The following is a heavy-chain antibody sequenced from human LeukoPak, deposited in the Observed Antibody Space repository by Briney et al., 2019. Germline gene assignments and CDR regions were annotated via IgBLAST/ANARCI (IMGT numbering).Heavy chain of an antibody. CDR3: ADRRPPAPAGKDWFDP. CDR1: GFSLTTSGVG. D-gene: IGHD6-13*01. Sequence: VSGPTLVKPTQTLTLTCTFSGFSLTTSGVGVGWFRQPPGKALEWLAIIYSDGREFYSPSLNSRLTITEDTSNNQVVLTMTNMDPVDTATYYCADRRPPAPAGKDWFDPWGQGTLVSVSS. V-gene: IGHV2-5*02. CDR2: IYSDGRE. J-gene: IGHJ5*02.